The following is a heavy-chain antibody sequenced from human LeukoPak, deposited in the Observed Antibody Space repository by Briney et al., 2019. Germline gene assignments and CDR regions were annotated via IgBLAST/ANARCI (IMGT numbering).Heavy chain of an antibody. Sequence: GASVTVSCKASGGTSSSYAIRWLRQAPGQGLEWMGGIIPIFGTANYVQKFQGRVTNTADESTSTAYMELRSLRSEDTAVYYCARDQWLRLPVGPGYYYYMDVWGKGTTVTVSS. CDR2: IIPIFGTA. CDR1: GGTSSSYA. V-gene: IGHV1-69*13. D-gene: IGHD5-12*01. CDR3: ARDQWLRLPVGPGYYYYMDV. J-gene: IGHJ6*03.